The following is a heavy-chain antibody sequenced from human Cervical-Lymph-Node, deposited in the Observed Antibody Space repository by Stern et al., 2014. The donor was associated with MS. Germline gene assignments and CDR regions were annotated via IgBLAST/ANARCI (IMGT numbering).Heavy chain of an antibody. Sequence: EVQLVESGGGLIQPGGSLRLSCAASGFTFSANYMSLVRQAPGKGLEWVSSIYSPGSTYYADSVKGRFTISRDNSKNTLYLHLNSLRAEDTAVYFCARIYSRSPSAFDYWGQGTLVTVSS. V-gene: IGHV3-53*01. D-gene: IGHD6-6*01. CDR3: ARIYSRSPSAFDY. J-gene: IGHJ4*02. CDR1: GFTFSANY. CDR2: IYSPGST.